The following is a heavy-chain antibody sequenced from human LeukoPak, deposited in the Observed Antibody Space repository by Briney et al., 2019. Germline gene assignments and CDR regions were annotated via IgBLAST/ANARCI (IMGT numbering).Heavy chain of an antibody. D-gene: IGHD3-10*01. Sequence: ASVKVSCKASGYTFTGYYMHWVRQAPGQGLEWMGWINPNSGGTNYAQKFQGRVTMTRDTSISTAYMELSRLRAEDTAVYYCARDGSSGPYYYYGMDVWGQGTTVTVSS. CDR2: INPNSGGT. J-gene: IGHJ6*02. V-gene: IGHV1-2*02. CDR1: GYTFTGYY. CDR3: ARDGSSGPYYYYGMDV.